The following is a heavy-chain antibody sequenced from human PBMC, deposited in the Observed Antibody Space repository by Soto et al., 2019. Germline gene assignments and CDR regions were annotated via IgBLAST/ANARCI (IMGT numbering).Heavy chain of an antibody. D-gene: IGHD2-2*01. CDR3: ARIYCSTSNCNYYYYMDV. CDR2: IYYSGST. V-gene: IGHV4-59*01. CDR1: GGSISNYY. J-gene: IGHJ6*03. Sequence: QVQLQESGPGLVKPSETLSLTCTVSGGSISNYYWSWIRQPPGKGLEWIGYIYYSGSTNYNPSLKIRVTISLDTSKNQFSLKLSSVTAADTAVYYCARIYCSTSNCNYYYYMDVWGKGTTVTVSS.